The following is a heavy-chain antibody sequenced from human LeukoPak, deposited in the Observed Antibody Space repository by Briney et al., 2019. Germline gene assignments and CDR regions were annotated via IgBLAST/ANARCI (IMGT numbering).Heavy chain of an antibody. Sequence: KPSETLSLTCTVSGHSISNGYYWGWLRQPPGKGLEWIGSFYHSGSTYYNPSIKRRVTISVDTSKNQFSLRLSSVTAADTAVYYCARGPSDYYDSSGHYFDYWGQGTLVTVSS. V-gene: IGHV4-38-2*02. D-gene: IGHD3-22*01. CDR2: FYHSGST. CDR1: GHSISNGYY. CDR3: ARGPSDYYDSSGHYFDY. J-gene: IGHJ4*02.